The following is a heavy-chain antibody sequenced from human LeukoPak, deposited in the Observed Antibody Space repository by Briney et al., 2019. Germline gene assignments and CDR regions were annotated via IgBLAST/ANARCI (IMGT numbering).Heavy chain of an antibody. V-gene: IGHV4-31*03. Sequence: SETLSLTCTVSGGSISSGGYYWSWIRQHPEKGLEWIGYIYYSGSTYYNPSLKSRVTISVDTSKNQFSLKLSSVTAADTAVYYCARGGTYYYDSSGLDYWGQGTLVTVSS. CDR1: GGSISSGGYY. CDR3: ARGGTYYYDSSGLDY. CDR2: IYYSGST. D-gene: IGHD3-22*01. J-gene: IGHJ4*02.